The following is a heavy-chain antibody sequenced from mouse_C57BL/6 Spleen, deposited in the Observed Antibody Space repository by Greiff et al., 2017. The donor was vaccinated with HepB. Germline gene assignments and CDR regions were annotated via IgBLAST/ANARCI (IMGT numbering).Heavy chain of an antibody. CDR3: ARSAVVARDWYFDV. CDR2: IYPGDGDT. CDR1: GYAFSSYW. V-gene: IGHV1-80*01. Sequence: QVQLQQSGAELVKPGASVKISCKASGYAFSSYWMNWVKQRPGKGLEWIGQIYPGDGDTNYNGKFKGKATLTADKSSSTAYMQLSSLTSEDSAVYFCARSAVVARDWYFDVWGTGTTVTVSS. J-gene: IGHJ1*03. D-gene: IGHD1-1*01.